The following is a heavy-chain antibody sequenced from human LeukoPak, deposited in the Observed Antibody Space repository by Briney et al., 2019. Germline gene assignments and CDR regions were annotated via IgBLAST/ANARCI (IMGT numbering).Heavy chain of an antibody. D-gene: IGHD3-22*01. V-gene: IGHV4-39*01. Sequence: NPSETLSLTCTVSGGSISSSSYYWGWIRQPPGKGLEWIGSIYYSGSIYYNPSLKSRVTISVDTSKNQFSLKLSSVTAADTAVYYCARAQNAEGYYYDSSGPGGYWGQGTLVTVSS. CDR1: GGSISSSSYY. CDR2: IYYSGSI. J-gene: IGHJ4*02. CDR3: ARAQNAEGYYYDSSGPGGY.